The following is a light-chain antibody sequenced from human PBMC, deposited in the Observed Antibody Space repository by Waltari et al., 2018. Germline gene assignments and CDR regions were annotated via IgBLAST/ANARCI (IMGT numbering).Light chain of an antibody. CDR3: QSADSSGTHVV. CDR1: ALAKQY. V-gene: IGLV3-25*03. J-gene: IGLJ2*01. Sequence: SYELTQPPSVSVSPGQTARITCPGDALAKQYSYWYQQKPGQAPVLVIYKDSERPSGIPERFSGSSSGTTVTLTISGVQAEDEADYYCQSADSSGTHVVFGGGTKLTVL. CDR2: KDS.